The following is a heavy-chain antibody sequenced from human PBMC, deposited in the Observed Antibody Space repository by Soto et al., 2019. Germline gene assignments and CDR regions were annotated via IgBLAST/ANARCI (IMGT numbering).Heavy chain of an antibody. D-gene: IGHD2-2*01. J-gene: IGHJ6*03. CDR3: ARRGQYCSSTSCYLAYYYMDV. Sequence: ASVKVSCKASGYTFTIYAMHWVRQAPGQRLEWMGWINAGNGNTKYSQKFQGRVTMTRNTSISTAYMELSSLRSEDTAVYYCARRGQYCSSTSCYLAYYYMDVWGKGTTVTVSS. V-gene: IGHV1-3*01. CDR2: INAGNGNT. CDR1: GYTFTIYA.